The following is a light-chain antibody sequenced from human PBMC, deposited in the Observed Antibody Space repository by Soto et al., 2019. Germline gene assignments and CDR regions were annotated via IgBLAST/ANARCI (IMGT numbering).Light chain of an antibody. CDR2: EVS. CDR3: SSYAGSNNHVV. Sequence: QSALTQPPSASGSPGQSVTISCTGTSSDVGGYNYVSWYQQHPGKAPKLMIYEVSKRPSGVPDRFSGSKSGNTASLTVSGLQAEDKADYYCSSYAGSNNHVVFGGGTKLTVL. J-gene: IGLJ2*01. V-gene: IGLV2-8*01. CDR1: SSDVGGYNY.